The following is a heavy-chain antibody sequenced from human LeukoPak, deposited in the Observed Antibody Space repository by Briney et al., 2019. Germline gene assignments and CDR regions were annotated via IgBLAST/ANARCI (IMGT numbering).Heavy chain of an antibody. D-gene: IGHD2/OR15-2a*01. J-gene: IGHJ4*02. CDR3: ARHVIRQGYLGAGSFVY. CDR1: GGSISSSSYY. Sequence: PSETLSLTCIVSGGSISSSSYYWGWIRQPPGKGLEWIGSIYYSGSTYYNPSLKSRVTISVDTSKSQFSLKLSSVTAADTAVYYCARHVIRQGYLGAGSFVYWGQGTLVTVSS. V-gene: IGHV4-39*01. CDR2: IYYSGST.